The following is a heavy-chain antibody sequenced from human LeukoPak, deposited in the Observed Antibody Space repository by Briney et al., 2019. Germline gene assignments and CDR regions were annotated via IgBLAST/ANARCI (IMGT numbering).Heavy chain of an antibody. CDR1: GFTFSSYA. V-gene: IGHV3-23*01. D-gene: IGHD1-26*01. Sequence: PGGSLRLSCVASGFTFSSYAMGWVRQAPGKGLEWVSAISGSGVTTHYAGSVKGRFSISRDNSKNTLYLQMDSLRAEDTVLYYCAKRVVVGATSPYSDFQDWGQGTLVTVSS. CDR3: AKRVVVGATSPYSDFQD. CDR2: ISGSGVTT. J-gene: IGHJ1*01.